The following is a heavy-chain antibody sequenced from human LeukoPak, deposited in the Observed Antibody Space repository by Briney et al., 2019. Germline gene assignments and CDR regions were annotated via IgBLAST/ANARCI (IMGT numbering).Heavy chain of an antibody. CDR2: IYYSGST. CDR3: ARGYGYSSGWYFVGRFYYYMDV. J-gene: IGHJ6*03. Sequence: EPSETLSLTCTVSGGSISSYYWSWIRQPPGKGLEWIGYIYYSGSTNYNPSLKSRVTISVDTSKNQFSLKLSSVTAADTAVYYCARGYGYSSGWYFVGRFYYYMDVWGKGTTVTVSS. D-gene: IGHD6-13*01. V-gene: IGHV4-59*01. CDR1: GGSISSYY.